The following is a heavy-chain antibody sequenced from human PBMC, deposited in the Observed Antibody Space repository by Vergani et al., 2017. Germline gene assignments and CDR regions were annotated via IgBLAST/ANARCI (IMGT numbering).Heavy chain of an antibody. CDR3: AGPQGTSAYYYGGFDY. CDR2: INSEGSST. J-gene: IGHJ4*02. D-gene: IGHD3-22*01. Sequence: EVQLVESGGGLVQPGGSLRLSCAASGFTFSSYWMHWVRQAPGKGLVWVSRINSEGSSTSYADSVKGRFSISRDNAKNTQYLQMNSLTAEDTAIYYCAGPQGTSAYYYGGFDYWGQGILVTVSS. V-gene: IGHV3-74*01. CDR1: GFTFSSYW.